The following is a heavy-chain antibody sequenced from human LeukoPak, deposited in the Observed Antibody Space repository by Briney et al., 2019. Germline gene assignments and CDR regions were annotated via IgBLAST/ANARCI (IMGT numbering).Heavy chain of an antibody. CDR3: ARAINDAFDI. V-gene: IGHV3-11*04. CDR2: ISSSGSAI. D-gene: IGHD2-2*01. CDR1: GFTFSDYY. J-gene: IGHJ3*02. Sequence: GGSLRLSCAASGFTFSDYYMGWVRRAPGKGLEWVSYISSSGSAIYSADSVKGRFTISRDNARNSLYLQMNSLRAEDTAVYYCARAINDAFDIWGQGAMVTISS.